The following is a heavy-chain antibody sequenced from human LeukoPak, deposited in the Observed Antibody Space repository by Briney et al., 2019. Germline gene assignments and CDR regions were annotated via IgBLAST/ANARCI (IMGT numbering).Heavy chain of an antibody. Sequence: SETLSLTCTVSGGSISSSSYYWGWIRQPPGKGLEWIGSIYYSRSTYYNPSLKSRVTISVDTSKNQFSLKLSSVTAADTAVYYCARDRPGGSSLDYWGQGTLVTVSS. CDR3: ARDRPGGSSLDY. CDR2: IYYSRST. D-gene: IGHD6-13*01. J-gene: IGHJ4*02. CDR1: GGSISSSSYY. V-gene: IGHV4-39*07.